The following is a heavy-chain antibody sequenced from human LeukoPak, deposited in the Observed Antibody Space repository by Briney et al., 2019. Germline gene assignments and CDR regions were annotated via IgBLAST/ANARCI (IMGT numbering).Heavy chain of an antibody. Sequence: PSETLSLTCAVYGGSFSGYYWSWIRQPPGKGLEWIGEINHSGSTNYNPSLKSRVTISVDTSKNQFSLKLSSVTTADTAVYYCARDPTRYCTNGGLDPWGQGTLVTVSS. CDR2: INHSGST. V-gene: IGHV4-34*01. J-gene: IGHJ5*02. CDR3: ARDPTRYCTNGGLDP. CDR1: GGSFSGYY. D-gene: IGHD2-8*01.